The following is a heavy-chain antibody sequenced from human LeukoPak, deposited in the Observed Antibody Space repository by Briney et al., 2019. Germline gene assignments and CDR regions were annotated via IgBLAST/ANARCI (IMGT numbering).Heavy chain of an antibody. V-gene: IGHV4-4*07. CDR2: IYTSGST. Sequence: SETLSLTCTVSGGSISSYYWSWIRQPAGKGLEWIGRIYTSGSTNYNPSLKSRVTMSVDTSKNQFSLKLSPVAAADTAVYYCARGSGYSHGYDWFDPWGQGTLVTVSS. D-gene: IGHD5-18*01. CDR3: ARGSGYSHGYDWFDP. CDR1: GGSISSYY. J-gene: IGHJ5*02.